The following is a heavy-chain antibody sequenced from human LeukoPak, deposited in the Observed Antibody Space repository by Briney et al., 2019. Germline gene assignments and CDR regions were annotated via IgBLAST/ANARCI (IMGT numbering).Heavy chain of an antibody. J-gene: IGHJ2*01. D-gene: IGHD6-19*01. CDR3: ARVLEGSSGQHWYFDL. V-gene: IGHV4-34*01. Sequence: SETLSLTCAVYGGSFSGYYWSWIRQPPGKGLEWIGEINHSGSTNYNPSLKSRVTISVDTSKDQFSLKLSSVTAADTAVYYCARVLEGSSGQHWYFDLWGRGTLVTVSS. CDR1: GGSFSGYY. CDR2: INHSGST.